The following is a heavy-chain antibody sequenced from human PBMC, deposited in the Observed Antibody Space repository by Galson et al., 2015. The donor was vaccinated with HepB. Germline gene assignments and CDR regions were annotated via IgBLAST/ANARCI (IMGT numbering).Heavy chain of an antibody. CDR2: IYSSSSST. J-gene: IGHJ4*02. D-gene: IGHD7-27*01. Sequence: SLRLSCAASGFSVYSNYMNWVRQAPGKGLEWVSLIYSSSSSTNYADFVRGRFTISRDTSKNTEYLQMSRLRADDTAMYYRAQLGTGYWGPGTLVTVSS. CDR1: GFSVYSNY. CDR3: AQLGTGY. V-gene: IGHV3-53*01.